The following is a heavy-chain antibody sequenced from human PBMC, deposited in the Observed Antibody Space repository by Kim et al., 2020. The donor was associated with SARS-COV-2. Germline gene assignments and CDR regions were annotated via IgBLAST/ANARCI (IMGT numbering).Heavy chain of an antibody. D-gene: IGHD1-26*01. J-gene: IGHJ4*02. Sequence: STNYNPSLKSRVTISVDTSKNQFSLKLSSVTAADTAVYYCARGLSGSYSYWGQGTLVTVSS. CDR3: ARGLSGSYSY. V-gene: IGHV4-34*01. CDR2: ST.